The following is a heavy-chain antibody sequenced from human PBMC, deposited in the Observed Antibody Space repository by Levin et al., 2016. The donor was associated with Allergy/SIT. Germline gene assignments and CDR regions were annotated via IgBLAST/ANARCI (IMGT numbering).Heavy chain of an antibody. Sequence: WIRQPPGKGLEYIGLIKSKTDGETTDCAAPVKGRFTISRDDSKNTLYLQMNSLKTEDTAVYYCNTDIGTIYGVVYWGQGTLVTVSS. D-gene: IGHD3-3*01. CDR3: NTDIGTIYGVVY. V-gene: IGHV3-15*01. J-gene: IGHJ4*02. CDR2: IKSKTDGETT.